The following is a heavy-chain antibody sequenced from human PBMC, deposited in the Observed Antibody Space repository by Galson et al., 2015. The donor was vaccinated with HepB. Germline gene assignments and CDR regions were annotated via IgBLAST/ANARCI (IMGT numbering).Heavy chain of an antibody. V-gene: IGHV3-33*01. Sequence: SLRLSCAASGFTFSSYGMHWVRQAPGKGLEWVAVIWYDGSNKYYADSVKGRFTISRDNSKNTLYLQMNSLRAEDTAVYYCARGPHYYDSSGYHPCPFDIWGQGTMVTVSS. CDR2: IWYDGSNK. CDR3: ARGPHYYDSSGYHPCPFDI. J-gene: IGHJ3*02. CDR1: GFTFSSYG. D-gene: IGHD3-22*01.